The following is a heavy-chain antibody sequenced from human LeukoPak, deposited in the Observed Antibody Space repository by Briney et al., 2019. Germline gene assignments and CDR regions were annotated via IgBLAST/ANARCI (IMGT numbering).Heavy chain of an antibody. CDR1: GGSFSGYY. D-gene: IGHD4-17*01. CDR3: AREKVAGYGDPQGDFDY. CDR2: INHSGST. Sequence: PSETLSLTCAVYGGSFSGYYWSWIRQPPGKGLEWIGEINHSGSTNHNPSLKSRVTISVDTSKNQFSLKLSSVTAADTAVYYCAREKVAGYGDPQGDFDYWGQGTLVTVSS. J-gene: IGHJ4*02. V-gene: IGHV4-34*01.